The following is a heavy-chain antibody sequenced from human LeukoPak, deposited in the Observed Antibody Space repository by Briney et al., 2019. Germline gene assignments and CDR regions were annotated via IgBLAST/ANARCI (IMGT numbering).Heavy chain of an antibody. CDR2: INPNSGNT. J-gene: IGHJ3*02. CDR3: ARARPSYYYDSSGYLDAFDI. Sequence: GASVKVSCKASGYTFTGYYMHWVRQAPGQGLEWMGWINPNSGNTGYAQKFQGRVTITRNTSISTAYMELSSLRSEDTAVYYCARARPSYYYDSSGYLDAFDIWGQGTMVTVSS. CDR1: GYTFTGYY. D-gene: IGHD3-22*01. V-gene: IGHV1-8*03.